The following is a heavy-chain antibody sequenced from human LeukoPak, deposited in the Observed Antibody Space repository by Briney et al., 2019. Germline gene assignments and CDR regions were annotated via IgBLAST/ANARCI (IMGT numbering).Heavy chain of an antibody. CDR2: ISTSSSYI. D-gene: IGHD5-12*01. CDR1: GFTFRSYT. V-gene: IGHV3-21*01. Sequence: GGSLRLSCAASGFTFRSYTMNWVRQAPGKGLEWFSSISTSSSYIYYADSVKGRFTISRDNAKNSLYLQMNSLRAEDTAVYYCASGYDPIDYWGQGTLVTVSS. J-gene: IGHJ4*02. CDR3: ASGYDPIDY.